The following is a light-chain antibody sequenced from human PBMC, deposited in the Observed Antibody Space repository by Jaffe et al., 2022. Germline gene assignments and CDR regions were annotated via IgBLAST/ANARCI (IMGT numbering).Light chain of an antibody. Sequence: DIQMTQSPSSLSASVGDRVTITCRASQSIATYLNWYQHKPGKAPQVLIYHSSTLQSGAPSRFSGSVSGPDFTLTISSLQPEDFATYYCQQTYRTPITFGQGTRLDIK. J-gene: IGKJ5*01. CDR1: QSIATY. CDR3: QQTYRTPIT. CDR2: HSS. V-gene: IGKV1-39*01.